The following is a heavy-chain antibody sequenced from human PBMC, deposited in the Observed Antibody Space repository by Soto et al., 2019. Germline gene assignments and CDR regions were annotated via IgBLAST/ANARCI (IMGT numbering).Heavy chain of an antibody. D-gene: IGHD3-9*01. CDR2: IRSKAYGGTT. Sequence: PGGSLRLSCTASGFTFGDYAMSWVRQAPGKGLEWVGFIRSKAYGGTTEYAASVKGRFTISRDDSKSIAYLQMNSLKTEDTAVYYCGLDGYYDILTGYYPWDYYYGMDVWGQGTTVTVSS. CDR3: GLDGYYDILTGYYPWDYYYGMDV. J-gene: IGHJ6*02. CDR1: GFTFGDYA. V-gene: IGHV3-49*04.